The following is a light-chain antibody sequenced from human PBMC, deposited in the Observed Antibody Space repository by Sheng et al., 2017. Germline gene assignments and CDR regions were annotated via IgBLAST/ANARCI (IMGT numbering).Light chain of an antibody. J-gene: IGKJ1*01. V-gene: IGKV1-5*03. CDR1: QSVRNW. CDR2: KAS. Sequence: DIQMTQSPSTLSASVGDSVTITCRASQSVRNWLAWFQQKPGKAPKLLIYKASTLQTGVPSRFSGSGFGTEFTLTISSLQPDDFATYHYQQYDIYPWTFGQGTKVDI. CDR3: QQYDIYPWT.